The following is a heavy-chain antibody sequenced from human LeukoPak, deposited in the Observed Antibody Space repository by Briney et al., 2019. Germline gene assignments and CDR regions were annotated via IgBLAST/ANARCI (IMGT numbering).Heavy chain of an antibody. D-gene: IGHD6-13*01. CDR2: ISVYNGNT. V-gene: IGHV1-18*01. J-gene: IGHJ4*02. Sequence: ASVKVSCKASGYTFTSYGISWVRQAPGQGLEGMGWISVYNGNTNYAQKLQGRVTMTTDTSTSTAYMELRSLRSDDTAVYYCARDPVGAAAGNFFDYWGQGTLVTVSS. CDR1: GYTFTSYG. CDR3: ARDPVGAAAGNFFDY.